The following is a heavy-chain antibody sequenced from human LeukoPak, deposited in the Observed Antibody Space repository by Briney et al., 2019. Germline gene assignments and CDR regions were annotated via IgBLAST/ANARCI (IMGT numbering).Heavy chain of an antibody. D-gene: IGHD1-20*01. CDR2: ISAYNGNT. Sequence: ASVKVSCKASGYTFTSYGISWVRQAPGQGLEWMGWISAYNGNTNYAQKLQGRVTMTTDTSTDTAYMELSSLRSEDTAVYYCATDRSLYNWNDAIDYWGQGTLVTVSS. V-gene: IGHV1-18*01. CDR1: GYTFTSYG. J-gene: IGHJ4*02. CDR3: ATDRSLYNWNDAIDY.